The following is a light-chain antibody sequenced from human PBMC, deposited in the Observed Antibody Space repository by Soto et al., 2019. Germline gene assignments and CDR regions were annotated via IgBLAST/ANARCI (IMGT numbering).Light chain of an antibody. CDR1: QSVSSSY. CDR3: KHYYNWPRT. Sequence: EVVVTQSPATLSVSPGERATLSCRASQSVSSSYLAWYQQKPGQAPRLLIYGASSRATGIPARFSGSGSGTDFTLTISSLEPEEFAVYYCKHYYNWPRTFGQGTKVDIK. CDR2: GAS. J-gene: IGKJ1*01. V-gene: IGKV3D-15*01.